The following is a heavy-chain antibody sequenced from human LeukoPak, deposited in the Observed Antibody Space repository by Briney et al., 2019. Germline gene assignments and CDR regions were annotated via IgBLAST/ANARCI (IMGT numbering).Heavy chain of an antibody. Sequence: PSETLSLTCAVYGGSFSGYYWSWIRQPPGKGLEWIGEISHSGSTNYNPSPKSRVTISVDTSKNQFSLKLSSVTAADTAVYYCARGLDILTGYYYFDYWGQGTLVTVSS. J-gene: IGHJ4*02. D-gene: IGHD3-9*01. CDR1: GGSFSGYY. V-gene: IGHV4-34*01. CDR2: ISHSGST. CDR3: ARGLDILTGYYYFDY.